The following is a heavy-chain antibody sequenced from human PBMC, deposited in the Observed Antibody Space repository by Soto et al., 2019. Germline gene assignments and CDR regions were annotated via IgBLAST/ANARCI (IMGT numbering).Heavy chain of an antibody. J-gene: IGHJ6*03. CDR1: GGTFSSYT. V-gene: IGHV1-69*02. Sequence: SVEVSCKASGGTFSSYTISWVRQAPGQGLEWMGRIIPILGIANYAQKFQGRVTITADKSTSTAYMELSSLRSEDTAVYYCARVGDTMVRGVTVNYYYYCMDVWGKGTTVTVSS. D-gene: IGHD3-10*01. CDR3: ARVGDTMVRGVTVNYYYYCMDV. CDR2: IIPILGIA.